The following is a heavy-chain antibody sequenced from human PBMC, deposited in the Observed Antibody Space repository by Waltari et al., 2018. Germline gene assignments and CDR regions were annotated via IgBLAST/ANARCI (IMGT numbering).Heavy chain of an antibody. D-gene: IGHD5-12*01. CDR2: IYHSGST. CDR3: ARDRWLRFTGYHDAFDI. CDR1: GYSISSGYY. J-gene: IGHJ3*02. Sequence: QVQLQESGPGLVKPSETLSLTCTVSGYSISSGYYWGWLRQPPGKGLEWIGSIYHSGSTYYNPSLKSRVTISVDTSKNQFSLKLSSVTAADTAVYYCARDRWLRFTGYHDAFDIWGQGTMVTVSS. V-gene: IGHV4-38-2*02.